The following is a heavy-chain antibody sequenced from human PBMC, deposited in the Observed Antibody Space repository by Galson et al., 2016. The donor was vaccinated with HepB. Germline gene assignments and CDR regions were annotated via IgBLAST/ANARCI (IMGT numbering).Heavy chain of an antibody. Sequence: SLRLSCAASGFNFINYYMNWVRQVPGKGLEWVASINGNSYYMYYADSVKGRFTISRDNVNNTLFLHMTDLRDEDTAIYYCARDSHSPRLTGQFDSWGQGTLVAVSS. CDR2: INGNSYYM. CDR1: GFNFINYY. J-gene: IGHJ4*02. D-gene: IGHD7-27*01. CDR3: ARDSHSPRLTGQFDS. V-gene: IGHV3-21*01.